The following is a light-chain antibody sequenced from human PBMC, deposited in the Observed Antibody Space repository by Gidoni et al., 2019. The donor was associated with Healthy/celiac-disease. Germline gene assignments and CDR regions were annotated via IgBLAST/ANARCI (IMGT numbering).Light chain of an antibody. CDR2: AAS. CDR1: QSISSY. V-gene: IGKV1-39*01. J-gene: IGKJ1*01. CDR3: QQSYSTPQT. Sequence: DTQLTQSPSSLSASVGDRVTITCRASQSISSYLNWYRQKPGKAPKLLIYAASSLQSGVPSRYSGSGSGTDFALTISSLQPEDFATYYCQQSYSTPQTFGQGTKVEIK.